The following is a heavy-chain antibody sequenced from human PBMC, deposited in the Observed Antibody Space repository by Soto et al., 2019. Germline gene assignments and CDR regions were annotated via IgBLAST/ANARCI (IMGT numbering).Heavy chain of an antibody. CDR2: IYYSGST. D-gene: IGHD6-13*01. Sequence: QLQLQESGPGLVKPSETLSLTCTVSGGSISSSSYYWGWIRQPPGKGLEWIGSIYYSGSTYYNPSLKSRVTISVDTSKNQFSLKLSSVTAADTAVYYCAGYDSWDEGLFDPWGQGTLVTVSS. J-gene: IGHJ5*02. V-gene: IGHV4-39*01. CDR1: GGSISSSSYY. CDR3: AGYDSWDEGLFDP.